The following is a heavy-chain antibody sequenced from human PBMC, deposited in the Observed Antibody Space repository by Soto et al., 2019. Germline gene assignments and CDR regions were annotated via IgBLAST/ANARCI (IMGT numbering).Heavy chain of an antibody. CDR1: GGSIISGGYY. CDR3: ARGPEYYYDSSGYYINWFDP. D-gene: IGHD3-22*01. CDR2: IYYSGST. J-gene: IGHJ5*02. V-gene: IGHV4-31*03. Sequence: SETLSLTCTVSGGSIISGGYYWSWIRQHPGKGLEWIGYIYYSGSTYYNPSLKSRVTISVDTSKNQFSLKLSSVTAADTAVYYCARGPEYYYDSSGYYINWFDPWGQGTLVTVSS.